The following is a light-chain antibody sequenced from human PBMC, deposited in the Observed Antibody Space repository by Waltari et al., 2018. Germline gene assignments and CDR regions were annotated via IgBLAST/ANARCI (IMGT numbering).Light chain of an antibody. CDR3: SSYTSSSTLYV. J-gene: IGLJ1*01. V-gene: IGLV2-14*01. CDR1: SSDVGGYDY. Sequence: QSALTQPASVAGSPGQSITIPCTGTSSDVGGYDYAPWSQQHPGKAPKLMIYDVSQPPSGVSNRFSGSKSGNTASLTISGLQAEDEADYYCSSYTSSSTLYVFGTGTKVTVL. CDR2: DVS.